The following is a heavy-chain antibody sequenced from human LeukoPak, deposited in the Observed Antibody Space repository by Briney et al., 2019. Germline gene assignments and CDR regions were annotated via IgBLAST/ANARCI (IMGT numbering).Heavy chain of an antibody. CDR2: IDPNSGGT. CDR1: GYTFTGYY. Sequence: ASVKVSCKASGYTFTGYYVHWVRQAPGQGLEWMGWIDPNSGGTNYAQKFQGRVTMTRDTSISTAYMELSRLRSDDTAVYYCARSIVGVRGFATDSYYGMDVWGQGTTATVSS. J-gene: IGHJ6*02. V-gene: IGHV1-2*02. CDR3: ARSIVGVRGFATDSYYGMDV. D-gene: IGHD3-22*01.